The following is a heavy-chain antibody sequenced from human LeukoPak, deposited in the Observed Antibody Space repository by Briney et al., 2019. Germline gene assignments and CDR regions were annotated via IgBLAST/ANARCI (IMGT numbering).Heavy chain of an antibody. CDR3: ASLRDDYSELDY. V-gene: IGHV3-21*01. D-gene: IGHD5-12*01. J-gene: IGHJ4*02. CDR2: ISSSSSYI. Sequence: GGSLRLSCAASGFTFSSYSMNWVRQAPGKGLEWVSSISSSSSYIYYADSVKGRFTISRDNAKNSLYLQMNSLRAEDTAVYYCASLRDDYSELDYWGQGTLVTVSS. CDR1: GFTFSSYS.